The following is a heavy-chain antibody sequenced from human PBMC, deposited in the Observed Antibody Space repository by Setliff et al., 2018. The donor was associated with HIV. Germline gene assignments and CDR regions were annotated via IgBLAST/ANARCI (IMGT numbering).Heavy chain of an antibody. V-gene: IGHV4-39*02. CDR3: ARDGGSSGWYFVLGYSDY. CDR2: MCYTGST. D-gene: IGHD6-19*01. Sequence: PSETLSLTCTVSGGSTDSGSYYWAWIRQPPGKGLEWIGSMCYTGSTYYNPSLKSRVTISIDTSKNQFSLKLNSVTAADTAMYYCARDGGSSGWYFVLGYSDYWGPGTLVTVSS. CDR1: GGSTDSGSYY. J-gene: IGHJ4*02.